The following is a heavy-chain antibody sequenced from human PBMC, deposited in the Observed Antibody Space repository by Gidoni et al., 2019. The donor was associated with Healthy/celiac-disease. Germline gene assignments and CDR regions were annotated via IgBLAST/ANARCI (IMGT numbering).Heavy chain of an antibody. CDR3: AKDYSYASYGMDV. CDR2: ISWNSGSI. CDR1: GFTFVDYA. D-gene: IGHD5-18*01. Sequence: EVQLVESGGGLVQPGRSLRLSCAAYGFTFVDYAIHWVRQAPGKGLEWGSGISWNSGSIGYADSVKGRFTISRDNAKNSLYLQMNSLRAEDTALYYCAKDYSYASYGMDVWGQGTTVTVSS. J-gene: IGHJ6*02. V-gene: IGHV3-9*01.